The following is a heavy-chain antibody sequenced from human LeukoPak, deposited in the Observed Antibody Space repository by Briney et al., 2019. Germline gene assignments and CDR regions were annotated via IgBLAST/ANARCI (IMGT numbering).Heavy chain of an antibody. Sequence: GGSLRLSCAASGLTFSSYAMSWVRQAPGKGLAWVSAISGSGGRTYYADSVKGRFTVSRDNSKNTLYLQINSLRAEDTAVYYCAKELTTVTTFFDYWGQGTLVTVSS. D-gene: IGHD4-17*01. V-gene: IGHV3-23*01. J-gene: IGHJ4*02. CDR2: ISGSGGRT. CDR3: AKELTTVTTFFDY. CDR1: GLTFSSYA.